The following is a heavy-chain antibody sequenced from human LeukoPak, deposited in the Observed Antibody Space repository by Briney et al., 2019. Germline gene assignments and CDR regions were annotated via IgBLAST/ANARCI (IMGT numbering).Heavy chain of an antibody. CDR2: ISAYNGNT. Sequence: ASVKVSCKASGGTFSSYAISWVRQAPGQGLEWMGWISAYNGNTNYAQKLQGRVTMTTDTSTSTAYMELRSLRSDDTAVYYCARGYSSSWYMGLYFDYWGQGTLVTVSS. D-gene: IGHD6-13*01. V-gene: IGHV1-18*01. CDR1: GGTFSSYA. CDR3: ARGYSSSWYMGLYFDY. J-gene: IGHJ4*02.